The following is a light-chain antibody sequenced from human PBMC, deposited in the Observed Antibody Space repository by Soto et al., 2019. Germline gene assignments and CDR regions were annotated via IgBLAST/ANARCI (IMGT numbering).Light chain of an antibody. CDR2: AAS. J-gene: IGKJ4*01. CDR1: QGISSY. Sequence: DIQLTQSPSFLSASVGDRVTITCRASQGISSYLAWYQQKPGKAPKLLIYAASSLQSGVPSRFSGSGSGTEFTLTISSLQTEDFATYCCQQLNSYPLTFGGGTKVEIK. CDR3: QQLNSYPLT. V-gene: IGKV1-9*01.